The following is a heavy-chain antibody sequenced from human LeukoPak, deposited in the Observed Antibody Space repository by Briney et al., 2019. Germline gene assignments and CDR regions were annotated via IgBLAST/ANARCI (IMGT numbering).Heavy chain of an antibody. CDR3: ARVIVGATSYFDY. Sequence: GGSLRLSCAASGFTFSSYWMHWVRQAPGKGLVWVSRTNSDGSSTSYADSVKGRFTISRDNAKNTLYLQMNSLRAEDTAVYYCARVIVGATSYFDYWGQGTLVTVSS. V-gene: IGHV3-74*01. CDR2: TNSDGSST. D-gene: IGHD1-26*01. J-gene: IGHJ4*02. CDR1: GFTFSSYW.